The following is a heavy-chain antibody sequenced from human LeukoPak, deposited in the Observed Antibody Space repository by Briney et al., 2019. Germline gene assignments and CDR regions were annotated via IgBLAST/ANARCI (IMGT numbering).Heavy chain of an antibody. V-gene: IGHV4-34*01. Sequence: PSETLSLTCAVYGGSFSGYYWSWVRQPPGKGLEWVGEINHSGSINYNPSLKSRVTISVDTSKNQFSLKLSSVTAADTAVYYCAKTGYSSGWYSRVNWYFDLWGRGTLATVSS. D-gene: IGHD6-19*01. J-gene: IGHJ2*01. CDR3: AKTGYSSGWYSRVNWYFDL. CDR2: INHSGSI. CDR1: GGSFSGYY.